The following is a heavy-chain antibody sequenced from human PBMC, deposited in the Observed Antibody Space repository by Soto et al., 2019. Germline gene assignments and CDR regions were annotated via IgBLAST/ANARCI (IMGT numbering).Heavy chain of an antibody. CDR3: AISSGYGWFDP. CDR1: GYTFTSYY. CDR2: INPSGGST. D-gene: IGHD3-22*01. J-gene: IGHJ5*02. Sequence: ASVKVSCKASGYTFTSYYMHWVRQAPGQGLEWMGIINPSGGSTSYAQKFQGRVTMTRDTATSTVYMELSSLRSEDTAVYYCAISSGYGWFDPWGQGTLVTVSS. V-gene: IGHV1-46*01.